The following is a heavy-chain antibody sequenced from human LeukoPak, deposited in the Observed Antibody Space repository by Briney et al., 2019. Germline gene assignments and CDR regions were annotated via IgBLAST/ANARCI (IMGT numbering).Heavy chain of an antibody. J-gene: IGHJ4*02. CDR3: ARAEPTATRLSPGGSFDY. V-gene: IGHV1-2*02. CDR2: INPDSGVS. D-gene: IGHD6-6*01. CDR1: GYTFTGYY. Sequence: ASVKVSCKASGYTFTGYYIHWVRQAPGQGLEWMGWINPDSGVSTYARKFQGRVTTTRDTPISTASLELRSLKSDDTAVYYCARAEPTATRLSPGGSFDYWGQGTLVTVSS.